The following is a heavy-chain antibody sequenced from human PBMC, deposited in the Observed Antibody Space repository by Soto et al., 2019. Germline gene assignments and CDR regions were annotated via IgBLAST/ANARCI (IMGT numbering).Heavy chain of an antibody. V-gene: IGHV3-23*01. Sequence: GGSLRLSCAASGFTFSNYALSWVRQAPGKGLEWVSTITGSGGRTYYADSVKGRFTISRDNSKNTLYLQMNSLRAEDMAVYYCAKGYSSGWQNDYYYGMDVWGQGTTVTVSS. CDR1: GFTFSNYA. CDR3: AKGYSSGWQNDYYYGMDV. J-gene: IGHJ6*02. D-gene: IGHD6-19*01. CDR2: ITGSGGRT.